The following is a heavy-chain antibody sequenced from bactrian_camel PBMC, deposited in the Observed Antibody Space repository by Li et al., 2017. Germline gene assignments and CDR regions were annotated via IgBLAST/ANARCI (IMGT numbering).Heavy chain of an antibody. CDR1: ESPISRIC. CDR2: ISIFHNTP. D-gene: IGHD2*01. Sequence: HVQLVESGGGSVQAGESLNLSCVASESPISRICMAWFRQVPGKEREWVAHISIFHNTPYYDDSVKGRFAISQDSAKTTLYLQMNDLKTEDTAIYYCASDARASTCSGGESPHFSRYRFWGQGTQVTVS. J-gene: IGHJ6*01. CDR3: ASDARASTCSGGESPHFSRYRF. V-gene: IGHV3S1*01.